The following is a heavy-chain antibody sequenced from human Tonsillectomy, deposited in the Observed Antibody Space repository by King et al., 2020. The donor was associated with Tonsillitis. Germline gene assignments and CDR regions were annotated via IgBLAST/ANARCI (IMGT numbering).Heavy chain of an antibody. CDR1: GYTFTAYY. Sequence: VQLVESGAEVKKPGASVKVSCKASGYTFTAYYIHWGRQAPGQGLEWMGWINPNSDGTNSAQKFQGRVTMTRDTYISTAYMELSRMGSDDTAVYYCSRDGRYHDILTSWYWGQGTLVTVSS. CDR2: INPNSDGT. J-gene: IGHJ4*02. D-gene: IGHD3-9*01. V-gene: IGHV1-2*02. CDR3: SRDGRYHDILTSWY.